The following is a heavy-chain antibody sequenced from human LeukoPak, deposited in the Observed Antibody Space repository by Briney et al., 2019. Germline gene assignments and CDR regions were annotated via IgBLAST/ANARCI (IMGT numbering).Heavy chain of an antibody. CDR3: ATYSTRNAREFQS. D-gene: IGHD4-11*01. CDR2: IKTDASEK. V-gene: IGHV3-7*01. CDR1: GFTVSSNY. Sequence: GGSLRLSCAASGFTVSSNYMSWVRQAPGKGLEWVANIKTDASEKYYADSVKGRFTISRDNAKMSLYLQMNSLRVEDTAVYYCATYSTRNAREFQSWGQGTLVTVSS. J-gene: IGHJ1*01.